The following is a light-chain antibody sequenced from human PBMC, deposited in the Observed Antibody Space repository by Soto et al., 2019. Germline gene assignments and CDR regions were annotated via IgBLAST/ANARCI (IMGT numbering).Light chain of an antibody. J-gene: IGKJ1*01. CDR1: QSISSY. Sequence: DIQMTQSPSSLSASVGDRVIITCRASQSISSYLNWYQQKPGKGPNLLIHVASSLQSGVPSRFSGSGSGTDFTLTISSLQPEDSATYYCQQSYSSLGTFGQGTKVEIK. CDR2: VAS. V-gene: IGKV1-39*01. CDR3: QQSYSSLGT.